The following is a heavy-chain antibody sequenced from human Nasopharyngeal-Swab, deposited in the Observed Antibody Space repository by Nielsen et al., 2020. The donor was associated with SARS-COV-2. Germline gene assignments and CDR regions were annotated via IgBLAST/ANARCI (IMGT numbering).Heavy chain of an antibody. CDR3: VKHQGSSSDQ. J-gene: IGHJ4*02. Sequence: GESLKISCAASGYSFSSYWMHWVRQAPGKGLVWVSRIDNYGSITDYADSVRGRFTISRDNAKYTLYLQMNSLRVEDTAVYYCVKHQGSSSDQWGQGTLVTVSS. V-gene: IGHV3-74*01. CDR1: GYSFSSYW. CDR2: IDNYGSIT.